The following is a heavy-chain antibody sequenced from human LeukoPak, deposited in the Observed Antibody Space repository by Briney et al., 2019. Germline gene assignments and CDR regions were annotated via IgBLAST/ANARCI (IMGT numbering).Heavy chain of an antibody. D-gene: IGHD6-19*01. CDR1: GFTVSSNY. Sequence: PGGSLSLSCAASGFTVSSNYMSWVRQAPGKGLEWVSVIYSGGSTYYADSVKGRFTISRDNSKNTLYLQMNSLRAEDTAVYYCARRYSSAGSFDYWGQGTLVTVSS. J-gene: IGHJ4*02. CDR2: IYSGGST. CDR3: ARRYSSAGSFDY. V-gene: IGHV3-53*01.